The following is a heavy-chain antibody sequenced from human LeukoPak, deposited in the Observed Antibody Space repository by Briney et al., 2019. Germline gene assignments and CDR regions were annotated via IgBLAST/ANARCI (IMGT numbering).Heavy chain of an antibody. Sequence: SETLSLTCTVSGGSISSSINYWAWIRQTPGKGLEWIGSIYYSGSAYYKPSLRSRATISLDTSKNQFSLKLSSVTAADTAVYYCARRLLHYYYMDVWGKGTTVTVSS. CDR3: ARRLLHYYYMDV. CDR1: GGSISSSINY. D-gene: IGHD2-21*01. V-gene: IGHV4-39*01. CDR2: IYYSGSA. J-gene: IGHJ6*03.